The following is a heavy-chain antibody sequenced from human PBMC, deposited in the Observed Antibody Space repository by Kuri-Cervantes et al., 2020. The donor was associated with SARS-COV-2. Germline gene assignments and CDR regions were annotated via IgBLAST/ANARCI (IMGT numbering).Heavy chain of an antibody. CDR1: GFTFSDSA. CDR2: ITRKGDRT. Sequence: GESLKISCAASGFTFSDSAMHWVRQAPGKGLEYVSIITRKGDRTYYADSVKGRFTISGDNSKNTLYLQMGSLRAEDTAVYYCATPRRYYGDGFDYWGQGTLVTVSS. CDR3: ATPRRYYGDGFDY. V-gene: IGHV3-64*02. D-gene: IGHD4-17*01. J-gene: IGHJ4*02.